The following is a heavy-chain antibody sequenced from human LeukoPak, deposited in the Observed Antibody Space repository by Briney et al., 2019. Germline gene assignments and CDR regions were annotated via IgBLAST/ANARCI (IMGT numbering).Heavy chain of an antibody. CDR3: VKSLWFGEFPLDY. CDR1: GFTFSSYA. CDR2: ISGNGGST. D-gene: IGHD3-10*01. Sequence: PGGSLRLSCSASGFTFSSYAMHWVRQAPGKGLEYVSAISGNGGSTYYADSVKGRFTISRDNSKNTLYLQMSSLRAEDTAVYYCVKSLWFGEFPLDYWGQGTLVTVSS. J-gene: IGHJ4*02. V-gene: IGHV3-64D*06.